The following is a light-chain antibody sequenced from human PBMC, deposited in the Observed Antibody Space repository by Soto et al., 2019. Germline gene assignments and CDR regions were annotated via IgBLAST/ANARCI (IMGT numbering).Light chain of an antibody. CDR2: GAS. Sequence: DIVLTQSLGILSLSPGETAIISCRASQSVNSNYLAWYQQRPGQAPRLLIYGASARATGIPDRFSGSGSGTDLTLAISRLEPEDFAVYYCQHFGGSSYTFGQGTKLEIK. V-gene: IGKV3-20*01. CDR3: QHFGGSSYT. CDR1: QSVNSNY. J-gene: IGKJ2*01.